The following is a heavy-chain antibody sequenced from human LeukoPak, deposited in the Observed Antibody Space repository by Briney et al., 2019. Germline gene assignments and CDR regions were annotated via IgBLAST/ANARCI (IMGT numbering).Heavy chain of an antibody. CDR2: FSYSGRT. CDR1: GASISNYY. CDR3: ARGSKYYDILG. Sequence: PSETLSLTCTVSGASISNYYWSCIRQPPRKGLECIGYFSYSGRTNHNPSLKSRVTISVDTSKNQFSLKLSSVTAADTAVYYCARGSKYYDILGWGQGTLVTVSS. D-gene: IGHD3-9*01. J-gene: IGHJ4*02. V-gene: IGHV4-59*12.